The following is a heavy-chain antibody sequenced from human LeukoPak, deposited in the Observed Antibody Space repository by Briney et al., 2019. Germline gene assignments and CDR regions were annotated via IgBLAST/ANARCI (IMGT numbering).Heavy chain of an antibody. J-gene: IGHJ4*02. V-gene: IGHV4-39*01. D-gene: IGHD3-3*01. CDR1: GGSNSSSTYY. Sequence: SETLSLTCTVAGGSNSSSTYYWGWIRQPPGKGLEWIGSISYSGITYYNPSLKSRVTISMDTSKNQFSLKLSSVTAADTAVFYCVNVSDYDFWSGYKAVDYWGQGTLVTVSS. CDR2: ISYSGIT. CDR3: VNVSDYDFWSGYKAVDY.